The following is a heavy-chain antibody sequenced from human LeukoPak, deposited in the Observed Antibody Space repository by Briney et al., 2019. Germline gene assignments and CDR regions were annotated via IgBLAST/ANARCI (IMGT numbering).Heavy chain of an antibody. V-gene: IGHV3-23*01. J-gene: IGHJ4*02. CDR2: ISVSGNT. CDR1: GFTLSSYA. CDR3: AKAPVTTCSGAYCYPFDY. Sequence: GGSLRLSCAASGFTLSSYAMSWVRQAPGKGLEWVSAISVSGNTYHADSVKGRFTISRDSSKNTLYLQMNRLRVEDAAVYYCAKAPVTTCSGAYCYPFDYWGQGTRVTVSS. D-gene: IGHD2-21*01.